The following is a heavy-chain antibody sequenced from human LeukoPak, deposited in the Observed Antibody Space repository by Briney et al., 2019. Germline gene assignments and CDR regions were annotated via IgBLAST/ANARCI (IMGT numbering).Heavy chain of an antibody. CDR1: GFTFSASS. CDR3: ARDHQVSYFDY. D-gene: IGHD6-6*01. CDR2: ISDDGSNE. V-gene: IGHV3-30*04. J-gene: IGHJ4*02. Sequence: GGSLRLSCAASGFTFSASSMHWVRQAPGKGLEWVALISDDGSNESFADSVKGRFTISRDNSKNTLYLQMNSLRADDRAVYYCARDHQVSYFDYWGQGTLVTVSS.